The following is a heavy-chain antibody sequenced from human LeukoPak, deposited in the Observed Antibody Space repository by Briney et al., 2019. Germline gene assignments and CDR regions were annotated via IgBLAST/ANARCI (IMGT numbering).Heavy chain of an antibody. CDR1: GFTFSTFW. D-gene: IGHD1-26*01. Sequence: PGGSLRLSCAASGFTFSTFWMSWVRQAPGKGLEWVANIKQDGSEKYYVDSVKGRFTISRDNAKNSLYLQMNSLRAEDTAVYYCARGGGSYESGYFQHWGQGTLVTVSS. CDR2: IKQDGSEK. V-gene: IGHV3-7*01. CDR3: ARGGGSYESGYFQH. J-gene: IGHJ1*01.